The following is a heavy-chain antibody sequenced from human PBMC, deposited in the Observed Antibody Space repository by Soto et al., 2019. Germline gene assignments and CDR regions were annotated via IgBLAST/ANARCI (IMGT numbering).Heavy chain of an antibody. Sequence: EVQLVESGGGLVQPGGSLRLSCAASGFTFSSYAMSWVRQAPGKGLEWVSAISGSGGSTYYADSVKGRFTISRDNSKNTLYLQMNSLRAEDTAVYYCAKDGAALRFLEWLLYFDYWGQGTLVTVSS. CDR3: AKDGAALRFLEWLLYFDY. J-gene: IGHJ4*02. D-gene: IGHD3-3*01. CDR1: GFTFSSYA. CDR2: ISGSGGST. V-gene: IGHV3-23*04.